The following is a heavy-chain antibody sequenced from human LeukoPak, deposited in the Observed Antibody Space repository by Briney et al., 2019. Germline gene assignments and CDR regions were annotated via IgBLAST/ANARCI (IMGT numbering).Heavy chain of an antibody. CDR2: IYSGGST. J-gene: IGHJ4*02. CDR3: ASGGNSGPGFFDY. D-gene: IGHD4-23*01. CDR1: GFTVSSNY. Sequence: PGGSLRLSCAASGFTVSSNYMSWVRQAPGKGLEWVSVIYSGGSTYYADSVKGRFTISRDNSKNTLYLQMNSLRAEDTAVYYCASGGNSGPGFFDYWGQGTLVTVSS. V-gene: IGHV3-53*01.